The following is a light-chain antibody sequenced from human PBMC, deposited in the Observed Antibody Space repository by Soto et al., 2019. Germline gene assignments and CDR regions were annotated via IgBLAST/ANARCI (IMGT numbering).Light chain of an antibody. CDR2: KAS. Sequence: DIQMTQSPSTLSASVGDRVTITCRASQSISSWLAWYQQKPGKAPKLLIYKASILEIGVPSRFSGSGSGTEFTLTISSLQPDDFATYYCQQYNSYSTFGQGTKVEIK. CDR3: QQYNSYST. J-gene: IGKJ1*01. V-gene: IGKV1-5*03. CDR1: QSISSW.